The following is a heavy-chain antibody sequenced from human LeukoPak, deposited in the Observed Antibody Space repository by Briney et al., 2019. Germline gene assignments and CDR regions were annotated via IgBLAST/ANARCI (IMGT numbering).Heavy chain of an antibody. Sequence: GGALRLSCSASGFTFNGYAMQSVRQAPGKGVEWVAVISIGATRAHYADSVEGRLTISRDDSKNTLSLQMDSLTPDDTAVYYCAREGSGDSWSSFDYWGQGTLVTVSS. J-gene: IGHJ4*02. CDR2: ISIGATRA. CDR3: AREGSGDSWSSFDY. CDR1: GFTFNGYA. D-gene: IGHD6-13*01. V-gene: IGHV3-30*01.